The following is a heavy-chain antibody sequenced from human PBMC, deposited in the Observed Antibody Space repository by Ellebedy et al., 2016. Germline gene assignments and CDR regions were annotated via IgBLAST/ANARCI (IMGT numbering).Heavy chain of an antibody. D-gene: IGHD6-19*01. J-gene: IGHJ6*02. CDR2: ISSNGGST. CDR1: GFTFSSYA. Sequence: GESLKISCSASGFTFSSYAMHWVRQAPGKGLEYVSAISSNGGSTYYADSVKGRFTISRDNSKNTLYLQMSSLRAEDTAVYYCVKDEDSSGWYALGYYYYGMDVWGQGTTVTVSS. CDR3: VKDEDSSGWYALGYYYYGMDV. V-gene: IGHV3-64D*06.